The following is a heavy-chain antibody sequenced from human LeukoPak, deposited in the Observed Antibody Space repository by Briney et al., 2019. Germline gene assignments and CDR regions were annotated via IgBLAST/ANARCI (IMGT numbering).Heavy chain of an antibody. J-gene: IGHJ5*02. V-gene: IGHV4-39*01. D-gene: IGHD3-3*01. CDR3: ARHSGLRSPFDP. CDR1: GGSISSYY. Sequence: SETLSLTCTVSGGSISSYYWSWIRQPPGRDLEWIGSIYSSGDTYYNPSLESRVTISVDTSKNQLSLKLTSATAADTSVYYCARHSGLRSPFDPWGQGTLVTVSS. CDR2: IYSSGDT.